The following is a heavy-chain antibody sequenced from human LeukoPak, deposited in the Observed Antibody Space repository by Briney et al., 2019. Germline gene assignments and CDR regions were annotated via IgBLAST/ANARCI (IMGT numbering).Heavy chain of an antibody. CDR2: ISSSGSTI. Sequence: GGSLRLSCAASGFTFSSYEMNWVRQAPGKGLEWVSYISSSGSTIYYADSVKGRFTISRDNAKNSVSLQMNSLRAEDTAVYFCARPTWTNYMDVWGKGTAVTISS. J-gene: IGHJ6*03. CDR3: ARPTWTNYMDV. D-gene: IGHD3/OR15-3a*01. CDR1: GFTFSSYE. V-gene: IGHV3-48*03.